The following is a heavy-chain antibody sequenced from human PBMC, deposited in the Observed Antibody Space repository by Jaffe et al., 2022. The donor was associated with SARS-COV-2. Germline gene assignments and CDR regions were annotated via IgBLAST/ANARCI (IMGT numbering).Heavy chain of an antibody. Sequence: QVQLQESGPGLVKPSQTLSLTCTVSGGSISSGSYYWSWIRQPAGKGLEWIGRIYTSGSTNYNPSLKSRVTISVDTSKNQFSLKLSSVTAADTAVYYCAREKIIRQLVRFDPWGQGTLVTVSS. CDR3: AREKIIRQLVRFDP. D-gene: IGHD6-13*01. J-gene: IGHJ5*02. CDR2: IYTSGST. CDR1: GGSISSGSYY. V-gene: IGHV4-61*02.